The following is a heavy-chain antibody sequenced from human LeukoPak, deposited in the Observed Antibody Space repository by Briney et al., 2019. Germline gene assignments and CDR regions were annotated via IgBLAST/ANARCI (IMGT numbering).Heavy chain of an antibody. D-gene: IGHD3/OR15-3a*01. V-gene: IGHV3-23*01. J-gene: IGHJ4*02. CDR2: IRSAVETT. CDR3: AKHFCTGLDCSLFDS. CDR1: GFTMSHYG. Sequence: GRSLRLSCTASGFTMSHYGVSWVRQAPGKGLEWISGIRSAVETTHYADSMKGRFIISRDNSKNALSPQLNSLRPEDTALYYCAKHFCTGLDCSLFDSWGQGTLVTVSS.